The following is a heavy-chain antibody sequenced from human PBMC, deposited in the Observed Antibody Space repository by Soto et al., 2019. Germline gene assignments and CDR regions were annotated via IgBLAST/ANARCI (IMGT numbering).Heavy chain of an antibody. D-gene: IGHD3-10*01. V-gene: IGHV2-70*01. CDR2: IDWDDDK. CDR1: GFSLSTSGMC. Sequence: SGPTLVNPTQTLTLTCTFSGFSLSTSGMCVSWIRQPPGKALEWLALIDWDDDKYYSTSLKTRLTISKDTSKNQVVLTMTNMDPVDTATYYCARSQYGSGSYDPYYFDYWGQGTLVTVSS. CDR3: ARSQYGSGSYDPYYFDY. J-gene: IGHJ4*02.